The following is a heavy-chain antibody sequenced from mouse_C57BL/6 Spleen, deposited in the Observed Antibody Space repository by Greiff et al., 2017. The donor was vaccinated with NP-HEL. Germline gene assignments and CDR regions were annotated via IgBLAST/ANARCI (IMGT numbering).Heavy chain of an antibody. V-gene: IGHV1-64*01. J-gene: IGHJ2*01. CDR3: ARDRGITTVVGDFDY. CDR1: GYTFTSYW. D-gene: IGHD1-1*01. CDR2: IRPNSGST. Sequence: QVQLQQPGAELVKPGASVKLSCKASGYTFTSYWMHWVKQRPGQGLEWIGMIRPNSGSTNYNEKFKSKATLTVDKSSSTAYMQLSSLTSEDSAVYYCARDRGITTVVGDFDYWGQGTTLTVSS.